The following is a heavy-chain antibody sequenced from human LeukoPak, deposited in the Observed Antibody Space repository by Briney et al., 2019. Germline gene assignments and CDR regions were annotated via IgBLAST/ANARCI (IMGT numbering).Heavy chain of an antibody. J-gene: IGHJ5*02. V-gene: IGHV4-59*08. D-gene: IGHD2/OR15-2a*01. CDR2: IYYSGSA. Sequence: PSETETLICTVSGGPMSSYYWSWIRQPPGKGLEWIGYIYYSGSANYNPSLKSRVTISVDTSKNQFSLKLTSVTAADTAVYYCSRHNRDYPHYFFHPWREGTLVTVSS. CDR1: GGPMSSYY. CDR3: SRHNRDYPHYFFHP.